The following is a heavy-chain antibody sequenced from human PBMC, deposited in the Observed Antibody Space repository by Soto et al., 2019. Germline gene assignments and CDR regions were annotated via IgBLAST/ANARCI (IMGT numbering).Heavy chain of an antibody. D-gene: IGHD4-4*01. CDR1: GFTFSSYS. CDR2: ISSSSSTI. CDR3: ARGGLGNSLMGNWFDP. J-gene: IGHJ5*02. V-gene: IGHV3-48*02. Sequence: GGSLRLSCAASGFTFSSYSMNWVRQAPGKGLEWVSYISSSSSTIYYADSVKGRFTISRDNAKNSLYLQMNSLRDEDTAVYYCARGGLGNSLMGNWFDPWGQGTLVTVSS.